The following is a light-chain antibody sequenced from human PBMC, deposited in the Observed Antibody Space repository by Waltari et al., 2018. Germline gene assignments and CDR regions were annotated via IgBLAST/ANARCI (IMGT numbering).Light chain of an antibody. V-gene: IGLV2-14*03. CDR2: DVS. CDR3: DSKSSSSPHV. CDR1: SSDIGTYNY. Sequence: QSALTQPASVSGSPGQSITVSCTGTSSDIGTYNYVSWYQQHPGKAHKLMIYDVSSRPSWCSNRFSCSKSGNTASRTISVLQAEDESDYYCDSKSSSSPHVFGTGTKVTVL. J-gene: IGLJ1*01.